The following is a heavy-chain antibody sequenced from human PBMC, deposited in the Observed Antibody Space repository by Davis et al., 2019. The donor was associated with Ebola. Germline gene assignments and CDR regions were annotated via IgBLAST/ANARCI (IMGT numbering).Heavy chain of an antibody. D-gene: IGHD3-16*02. Sequence: ASVKVSCKASGYTFTRYYIHWVRQAPGQGLEWLGIINPGGGSTTYAQKFQGRVTMTRDTSTSTVYMDLSSLRSEDSAVYYCAREIKRAVQGSFFENWGQGTLVTVSS. CDR1: GYTFTRYY. CDR2: INPGGGST. V-gene: IGHV1-46*01. CDR3: AREIKRAVQGSFFEN. J-gene: IGHJ4*02.